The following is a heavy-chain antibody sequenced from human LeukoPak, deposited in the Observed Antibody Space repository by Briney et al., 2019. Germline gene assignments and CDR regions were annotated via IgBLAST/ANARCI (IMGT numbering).Heavy chain of an antibody. CDR2: IHYSGST. CDR3: ARGSEGRSAGALPDYYYMDV. Sequence: SETLSLTCTVSGGSISSSSYYWGWIRQPPGKGLEWIGSIHYSGSTYYNPSLKSRVTISVDTSKNQFSLKLSSVTAADTAVYYCARGSEGRSAGALPDYYYMDVWGKGTTVTVSS. J-gene: IGHJ6*03. D-gene: IGHD3-10*01. V-gene: IGHV4-39*07. CDR1: GGSISSSSYY.